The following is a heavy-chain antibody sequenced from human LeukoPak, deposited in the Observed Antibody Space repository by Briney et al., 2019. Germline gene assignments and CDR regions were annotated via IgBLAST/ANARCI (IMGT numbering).Heavy chain of an antibody. D-gene: IGHD6-25*01. V-gene: IGHV3-48*01. CDR1: GFTFSSYS. J-gene: IGHJ5*02. CDR3: AQEPGIAAAASRFDP. Sequence: GGSLRLSCAASGFTFSSYSMNWVRQAPGKGLEWVSYISSSSSTIYYADSVKGRFTISRDNAKNSLYLQMNSPGAEDTAVYYCAQEPGIAAAASRFDPWGQGTLVTVSS. CDR2: ISSSSSTI.